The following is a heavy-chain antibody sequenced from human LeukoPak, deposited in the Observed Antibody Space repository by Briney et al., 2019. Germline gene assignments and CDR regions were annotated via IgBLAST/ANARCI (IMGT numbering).Heavy chain of an antibody. J-gene: IGHJ4*02. CDR2: IIPILGIA. CDR1: GGTFSSYA. CDR3: ARATRNSYGKGPFDY. V-gene: IGHV1-69*04. Sequence: SVKVSCKASGGTFSSYAISWVRQAPGQGLEWMGMIIPILGIANYAQKFQGRVTITADKSTSTAYMELSRLRSDGTAVYYCARATRNSYGKGPFDYWGQGTLVTVSS. D-gene: IGHD5-18*01.